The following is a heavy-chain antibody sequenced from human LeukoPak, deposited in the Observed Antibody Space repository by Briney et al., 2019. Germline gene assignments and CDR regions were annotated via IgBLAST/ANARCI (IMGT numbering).Heavy chain of an antibody. J-gene: IGHJ3*02. CDR1: GFTFDDYT. Sequence: GGSLRLSCAASGFTFDDYTMHWVRQAPGKGLEWVSLISWDGGSTYYADSVKGRFTISRDNAKNSLYLQMNSLRAEDTALYYCAIAPHAFDIWGQGTMVTVSS. CDR3: AIAPHAFDI. CDR2: ISWDGGST. V-gene: IGHV3-43*01.